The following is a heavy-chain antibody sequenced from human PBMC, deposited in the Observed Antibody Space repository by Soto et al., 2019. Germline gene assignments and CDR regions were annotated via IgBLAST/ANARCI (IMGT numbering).Heavy chain of an antibody. V-gene: IGHV4-59*01. CDR2: IYYTGTT. D-gene: IGHD5-12*01. CDR1: GGSISSYY. CDR3: ARLPPSGYGLRVLSYFMDV. Sequence: SETLSLTCTVSGGSISSYYWSWIRQPPGKGLEWIGSIYYTGTTNYNPSLKSRITISVDTSKDQFSLKLTSVTAADTAVYYCARLPPSGYGLRVLSYFMDVWGKGTTVTVSS. J-gene: IGHJ6*03.